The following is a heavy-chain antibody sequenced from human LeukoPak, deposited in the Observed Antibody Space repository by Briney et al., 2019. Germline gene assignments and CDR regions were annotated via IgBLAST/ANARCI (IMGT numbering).Heavy chain of an antibody. V-gene: IGHV1-2*02. CDR2: INPNSGGT. Sequence: ASVKVSCKASGYTFTGYYMHWVRQAPGQGLEWMGWINPNSGGTNYAQKFQGRVTITRDTSISTAYMELSRLRSDDTAVYYCALIAAAGIVFDYWGQGTLVTVSS. J-gene: IGHJ4*02. CDR1: GYTFTGYY. CDR3: ALIAAAGIVFDY. D-gene: IGHD6-13*01.